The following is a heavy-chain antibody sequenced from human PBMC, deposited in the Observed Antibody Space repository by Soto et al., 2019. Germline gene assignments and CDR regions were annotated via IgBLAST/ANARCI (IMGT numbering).Heavy chain of an antibody. CDR3: AKDKQPRGVYYYGMDV. D-gene: IGHD6-13*01. CDR2: ISYDGSNK. CDR1: GFTFSSYG. Sequence: QVQLVESGGGVVQPGRSLRLSCVASGFTFSSYGMHWVRQAPGKGLEWVAVISYDGSNKYYADSVKGRFTISRDNSKNTLYLQMNSLRAEDTAVYYCAKDKQPRGVYYYGMDVWGQGTTVTVSS. V-gene: IGHV3-30*18. J-gene: IGHJ6*02.